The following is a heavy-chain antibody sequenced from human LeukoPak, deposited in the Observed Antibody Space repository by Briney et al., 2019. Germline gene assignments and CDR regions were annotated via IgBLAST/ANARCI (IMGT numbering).Heavy chain of an antibody. V-gene: IGHV4-34*01. D-gene: IGHD2-2*01. CDR1: GGSFNDYF. J-gene: IGHJ6*02. CDR2: INHSGRS. Sequence: PSETLSRTCAVYGGSFNDYFWGWIRQPPGKGLEWIGEINHSGRSYYNPSLKSRVTISVDTSKNQFSLNLSSVTAADTAVYYCARAVVVVPAAIHYGMDVWGQGTTVTVSS. CDR3: ARAVVVVPAAIHYGMDV.